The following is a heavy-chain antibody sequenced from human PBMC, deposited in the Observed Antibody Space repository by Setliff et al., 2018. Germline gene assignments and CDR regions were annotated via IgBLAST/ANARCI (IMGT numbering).Heavy chain of an antibody. Sequence: ASVKVSCKASGYTFTNYAIHWVRQAPGQGLEWMGWISAYNGNTNYAQKLQGRVTMTTDTSTSTAYMELRSLRSDDTAVYYCARGSSSGYYFDYWGQGTLVTVSS. CDR1: GYTFTNYA. CDR3: ARGSSSGYYFDY. J-gene: IGHJ4*02. CDR2: ISAYNGNT. V-gene: IGHV1-18*01. D-gene: IGHD6-6*01.